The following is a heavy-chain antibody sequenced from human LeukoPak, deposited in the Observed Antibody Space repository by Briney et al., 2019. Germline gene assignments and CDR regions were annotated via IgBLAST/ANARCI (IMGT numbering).Heavy chain of an antibody. D-gene: IGHD2-2*01. J-gene: IGHJ4*02. Sequence: VASVKVSCKASGYTFTSYGISWVRQAPGQGLEWMGGIIPIFGTANYAQEFQGRVTITADESTSTAYMELSSLRSEDTAVYYCASRQGYCSSTSCYGFDYWGQGTLVTVSS. CDR3: ASRQGYCSSTSCYGFDY. CDR1: GYTFTSYG. CDR2: IIPIFGTA. V-gene: IGHV1-69*01.